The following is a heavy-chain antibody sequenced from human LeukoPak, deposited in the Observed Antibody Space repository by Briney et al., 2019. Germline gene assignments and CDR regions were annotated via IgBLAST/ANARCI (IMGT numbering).Heavy chain of an antibody. Sequence: ASVKVSCKASGYTFTSHDINWVRQATGQGLEWMGWMNPDSGNTGYAQKFQGRVAMTRDTSINTAYLDLYSLRSEDTAVYYCARGYSPSVRTTGNDYWGQGTLVTVSS. CDR3: ARGYSPSVRTTGNDY. J-gene: IGHJ4*02. D-gene: IGHD1-1*01. CDR1: GYTFTSHD. V-gene: IGHV1-8*01. CDR2: MNPDSGNT.